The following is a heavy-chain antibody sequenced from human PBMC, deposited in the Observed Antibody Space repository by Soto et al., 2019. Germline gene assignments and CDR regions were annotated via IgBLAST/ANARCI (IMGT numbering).Heavy chain of an antibody. J-gene: IGHJ5*02. Sequence: QVQLVQSGAEVKKPGSSVKVSCKASGGTFSSYAISWVRQAPGQGLEWMGGIIPIFGTANYAQKFQGRVTITADESTSTAYMELSSLSSEDTAVYYCARALPRSLYSSGWFAPWGQGTLVTVSS. D-gene: IGHD6-25*01. CDR2: IIPIFGTA. V-gene: IGHV1-69*01. CDR3: ARALPRSLYSSGWFAP. CDR1: GGTFSSYA.